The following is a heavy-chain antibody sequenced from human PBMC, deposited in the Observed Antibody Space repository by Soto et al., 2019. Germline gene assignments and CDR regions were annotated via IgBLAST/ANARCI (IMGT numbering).Heavy chain of an antibody. D-gene: IGHD3-10*01. CDR3: ARSMVRGVSEFDP. Sequence: SETLSLTCTVSGGSISSYYWSWIRQPPGKGLEWIGYIYYSGSTNYNPPLKSRVTISVDTSKNQFSLKLSSVTAADTAVYYCARSMVRGVSEFDPWGQGTLVTVSS. J-gene: IGHJ5*02. V-gene: IGHV4-59*01. CDR2: IYYSGST. CDR1: GGSISSYY.